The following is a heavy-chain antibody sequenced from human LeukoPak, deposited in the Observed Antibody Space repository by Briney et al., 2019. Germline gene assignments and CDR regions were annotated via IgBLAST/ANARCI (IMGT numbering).Heavy chain of an antibody. CDR1: GFTFSSYT. Sequence: KPGGSLRLSCAASGFTFSSYTMIWVRQAPGKGLEWVSSITSSSSYISSADSVKGRFTISRDNAKNSLYLQMNSLRAEDTAFYYCARAPARGSLDYWGQGTLVAVSS. J-gene: IGHJ4*02. D-gene: IGHD3-10*01. V-gene: IGHV3-21*01. CDR3: ARAPARGSLDY. CDR2: ITSSSSYI.